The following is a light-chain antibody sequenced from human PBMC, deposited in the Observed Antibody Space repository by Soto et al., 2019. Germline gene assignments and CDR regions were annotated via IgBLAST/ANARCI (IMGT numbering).Light chain of an antibody. CDR1: HSVRNY. J-gene: IGKJ4*01. CDR3: QQRSDWPLT. V-gene: IGKV3-11*01. CDR2: DCS. Sequence: EIVLTQSPATLSLSPGERSTRSCSASHSVRNYSWYQQKPVQAPRLLIHDCSNRAAGVAARFSGIGSGTYFTLTISTLDPEDLEVYYCQQRSDWPLTCGGGIKIEIK.